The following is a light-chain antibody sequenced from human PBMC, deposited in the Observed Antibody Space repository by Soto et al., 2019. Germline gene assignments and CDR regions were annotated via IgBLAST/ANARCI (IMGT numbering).Light chain of an antibody. V-gene: IGKV1-5*03. J-gene: IGKJ1*01. CDR1: QSIGTS. Sequence: DIQMTQSPSTLSASVGDRVTITCRASQSIGTSLAWYQQKPGKAPKVLIYKASGLESGVPSRFSGSGSGTEVTLTISSLQPDDFATYYCQQYKTFMWTFGQGTLVEVK. CDR3: QQYKTFMWT. CDR2: KAS.